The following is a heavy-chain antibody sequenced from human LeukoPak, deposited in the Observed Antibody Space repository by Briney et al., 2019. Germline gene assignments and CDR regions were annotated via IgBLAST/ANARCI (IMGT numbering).Heavy chain of an antibody. V-gene: IGHV4-4*07. Sequence: SETLSLTCTVSGGSISSYYWSWIRQPAGKGLEWIGRNYTSGSTNYNPSLKSRVTMSVDTSKNQFSLKLSSVTAADTAVYYFARDLIVGATPGFFDYWGQGTLVTVSS. CDR2: NYTSGST. CDR3: ARDLIVGATPGFFDY. D-gene: IGHD1-26*01. CDR1: GGSISSYY. J-gene: IGHJ4*02.